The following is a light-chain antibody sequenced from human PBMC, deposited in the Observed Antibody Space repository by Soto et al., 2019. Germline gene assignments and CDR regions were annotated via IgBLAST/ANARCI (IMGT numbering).Light chain of an antibody. CDR2: GAS. CDR3: QQYGSSPIT. J-gene: IGKJ5*01. CDR1: QSVGTN. V-gene: IGKV3-20*01. Sequence: MTQSPATLSVSPGERATLSCRASQSVGTNVAWYQQKPGQAPRLLIYGASSRATGIPDRFSGTVSGTDFTLTISRLEPEDFAVYYCQQYGSSPITFGQGTRLEIK.